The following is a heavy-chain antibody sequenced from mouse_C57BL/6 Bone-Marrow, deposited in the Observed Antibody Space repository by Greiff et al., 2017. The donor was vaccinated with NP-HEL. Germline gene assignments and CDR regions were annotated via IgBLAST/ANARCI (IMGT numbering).Heavy chain of an antibody. J-gene: IGHJ1*03. CDR1: GYTFTNYW. CDR2: IYPGGGYT. CDR3: ARMGYYYGSSYYWYFDV. D-gene: IGHD1-1*01. Sequence: VKLVESGAELVRPGTSVKMSCKASGYTFTNYWIGWAKQRPGHGLEWIGDIYPGGGYTNYNEKFKGKATLTADKSSSTAYMQFSSLTSEDSAIYYCARMGYYYGSSYYWYFDVWGTGTTVTVSS. V-gene: IGHV1-63*01.